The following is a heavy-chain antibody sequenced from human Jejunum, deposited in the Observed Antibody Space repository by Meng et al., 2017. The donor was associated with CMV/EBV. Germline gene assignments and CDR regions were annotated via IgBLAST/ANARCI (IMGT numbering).Heavy chain of an antibody. V-gene: IGHV1-2*02. D-gene: IGHD2-2*01. CDR2: INPNSGDT. J-gene: IGHJ4*02. Sequence: TFSEYYMEWLRQAPGQGLEWMGWINPNSGDTKYAQKFQGRVTMTRDTSISAAYMELSSLGSDDTAVFYCARVRIGCSTTGCYFDHWGQGTLVTVSS. CDR3: ARVRIGCSTTGCYFDH. CDR1: TFSEYY.